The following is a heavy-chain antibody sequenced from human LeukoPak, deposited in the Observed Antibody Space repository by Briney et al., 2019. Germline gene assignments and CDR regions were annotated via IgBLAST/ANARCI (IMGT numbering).Heavy chain of an antibody. Sequence: ASVKVSCKPSGYTFTGYYMHWVRQAPGQGIEWMGRINPNSGGTNYAQKFQGRVTMTRDTSISTAYMELSRLRSDDTAVYYCARGGGFVVVPATDYWGQGTLVTVSS. CDR3: ARGGGFVVVPATDY. D-gene: IGHD2-2*01. CDR1: GYTFTGYY. CDR2: INPNSGGT. J-gene: IGHJ4*02. V-gene: IGHV1-2*06.